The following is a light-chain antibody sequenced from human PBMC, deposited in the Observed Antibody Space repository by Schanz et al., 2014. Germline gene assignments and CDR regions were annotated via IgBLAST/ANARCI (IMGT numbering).Light chain of an antibody. J-gene: IGKJ5*01. CDR2: GAS. CDR3: QQYGGSPPIS. CDR1: QSVSSSY. V-gene: IGKV3-20*01. Sequence: EIVLTQSPGTLSLSPGERATLSCRASQSVSSSYLAWYQQKPGQAPRLLIFGASNRASGIPERFSGSGSGRDFTLTISRLEPEDFAMYYCQQYGGSPPISFGQGTRLEIK.